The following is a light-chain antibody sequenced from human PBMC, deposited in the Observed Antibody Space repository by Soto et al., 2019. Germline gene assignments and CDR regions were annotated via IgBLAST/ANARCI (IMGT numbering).Light chain of an antibody. J-gene: IGKJ1*01. CDR3: QQYGSSPPEWT. CDR1: QSISTY. V-gene: IGKV1-39*01. CDR2: AAS. Sequence: DIQMTQSPSSLSASVGDRVTITCRASQSISTYLIWYQQKPGKAPKLLIYAASSLQSGVPSRFSGSGSGTDFTLTITRLEPEDFAMYYCQQYGSSPPEWTFGQGTKVDI.